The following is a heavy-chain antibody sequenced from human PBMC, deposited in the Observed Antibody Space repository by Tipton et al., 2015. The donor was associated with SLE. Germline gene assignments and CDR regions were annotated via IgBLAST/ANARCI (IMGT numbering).Heavy chain of an antibody. CDR3: ASRGVPDAFDI. CDR2: IDHSGST. Sequence: TLSLTCAVSGGSISSGGYSWSWIRQPPGKGLEWIGYIDHSGSTYYNPSLKSRVTISVDRSKNQFSLKLSSVTAADTAVYYCASRGVPDAFDIWGQGTMVTVSS. CDR1: GGSISSGGYS. D-gene: IGHD3-10*01. V-gene: IGHV4-30-2*01. J-gene: IGHJ3*02.